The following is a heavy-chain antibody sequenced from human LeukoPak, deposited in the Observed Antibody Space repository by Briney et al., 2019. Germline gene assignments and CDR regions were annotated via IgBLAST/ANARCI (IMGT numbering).Heavy chain of an antibody. V-gene: IGHV3-7*01. CDR3: ARVQLERVPDY. CDR1: GFTFSSYW. Sequence: PGGSLRLSCAAPGFTFSSYWMSWVRQAPGKGLKWVANIKQDGSEKYYVDSVKGRFTISRDNAKNSLYLQMNSLRAEDTAVYYCARVQLERVPDYWGQGTLVTVSS. J-gene: IGHJ4*02. CDR2: IKQDGSEK. D-gene: IGHD1-1*01.